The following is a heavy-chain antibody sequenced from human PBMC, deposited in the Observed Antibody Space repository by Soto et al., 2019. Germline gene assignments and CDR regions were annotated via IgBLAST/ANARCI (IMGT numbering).Heavy chain of an antibody. V-gene: IGHV1-18*01. D-gene: IGHD3-22*01. CDR3: ARGMGTYYYDSSGPKRDAFDI. Sequence: QVQLVQSGAEVKKPGASVKVSCKASGYTFTSYGISWVRQAPGQGLEWMGWISAYNGNTNYAQKLQGRVSMTTDTARSAAYMELRSLRSDDTAVYYCARGMGTYYYDSSGPKRDAFDIWGQGTMVTVSS. CDR2: ISAYNGNT. J-gene: IGHJ3*02. CDR1: GYTFTSYG.